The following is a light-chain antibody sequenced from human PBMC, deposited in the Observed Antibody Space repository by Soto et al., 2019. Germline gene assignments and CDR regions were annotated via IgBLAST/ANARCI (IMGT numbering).Light chain of an antibody. V-gene: IGKV3-15*01. CDR3: QQYNNWPAWT. Sequence: EVVMTQSPAALSVSPGGRATLSCRASQSISSNLAWYQQKPGQAPRLLIYGASTRATGIPARFSGSGSGTEFTLTISSLQSEDLAVYYCQQYNNWPAWTFGQGTKVEIK. J-gene: IGKJ1*01. CDR1: QSISSN. CDR2: GAS.